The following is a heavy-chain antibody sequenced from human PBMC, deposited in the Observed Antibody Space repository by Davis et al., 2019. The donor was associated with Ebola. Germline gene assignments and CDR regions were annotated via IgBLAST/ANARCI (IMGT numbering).Heavy chain of an antibody. CDR2: IYYSGST. V-gene: IGHV4-59*08. D-gene: IGHD2-2*01. J-gene: IGHJ6*02. Sequence: GSLRLSCAVYGGSFSSYYWSWIRQPPGKGLEWIGYIYYSGSTNYNPSLKSRVTISVDTSKNQFSLKLSSVTAADTAVYYCAGLSTSPPALGMDVWGQGTTVTVSS. CDR3: AGLSTSPPALGMDV. CDR1: GGSFSSYY.